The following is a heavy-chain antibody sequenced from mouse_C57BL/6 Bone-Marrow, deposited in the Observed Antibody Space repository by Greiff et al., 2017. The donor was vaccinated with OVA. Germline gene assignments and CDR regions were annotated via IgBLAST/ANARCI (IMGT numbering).Heavy chain of an antibody. D-gene: IGHD2-1*01. Sequence: QVQLQQSGAELVRPGTSVKVSCKASGYAFTNYLIEWVKQRPGQGLEWIGVINPGSGGTNYNEKFKGKATLTADKSSSTAYMQLSSLTSEDSAVYFCARDGYYGNYDDWGQGTTLTVSS. CDR3: ARDGYYGNYDD. CDR1: GYAFTNYL. CDR2: INPGSGGT. V-gene: IGHV1-54*01. J-gene: IGHJ2*01.